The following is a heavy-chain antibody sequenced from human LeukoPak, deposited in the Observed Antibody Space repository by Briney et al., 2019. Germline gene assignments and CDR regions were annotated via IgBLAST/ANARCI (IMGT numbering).Heavy chain of an antibody. V-gene: IGHV4-31*03. CDR1: GGSISSGGYS. J-gene: IGHJ4*02. D-gene: IGHD3-22*01. CDR3: AREYYYDSSGSFDY. CDR2: IYYSGST. Sequence: SETLSLTCTVSGGSISSGGYSWSWIRQHPGKGLEWIGYIYYSGSTYYNPSLKSRVTISVDTSKNQFSLKLSSVTAADTAVYYCAREYYYDSSGSFDYWGQGTLVTVSS.